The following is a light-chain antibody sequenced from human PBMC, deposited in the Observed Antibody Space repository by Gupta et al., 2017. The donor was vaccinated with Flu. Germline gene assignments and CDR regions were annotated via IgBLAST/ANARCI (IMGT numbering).Light chain of an antibody. CDR2: VAS. Sequence: TPPLSPRETATLPCRAAQSVGRNYLAWYQQKPGQAPRLLIYVASSRATGVPDRFSGSGSGTDFTLTISRLEPEDSAVYYCHQYAKSPLTFGGGTKVEIK. J-gene: IGKJ4*01. CDR3: HQYAKSPLT. CDR1: QSVGRNY. V-gene: IGKV3-20*01.